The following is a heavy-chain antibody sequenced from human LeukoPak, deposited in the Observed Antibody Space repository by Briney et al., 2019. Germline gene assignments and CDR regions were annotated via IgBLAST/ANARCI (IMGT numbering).Heavy chain of an antibody. Sequence: SVKVSCKASGGTFSSYAISWVRQAPGQGLEWMGGIIPIFGTANYAQKFQGRVTITTDESTSTAYMELSSLRSEDTAVYYCAVNYYGSGSYLDYRGQGTLVTVSS. CDR3: AVNYYGSGSYLDY. J-gene: IGHJ4*02. CDR1: GGTFSSYA. CDR2: IIPIFGTA. V-gene: IGHV1-69*05. D-gene: IGHD3-10*01.